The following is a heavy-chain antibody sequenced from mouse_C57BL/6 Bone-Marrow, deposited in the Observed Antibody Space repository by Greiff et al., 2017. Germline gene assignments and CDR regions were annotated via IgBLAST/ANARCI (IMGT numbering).Heavy chain of an antibody. J-gene: IGHJ1*03. CDR2: ISDGGSYT. CDR3: ARDYYDGSSYGRYFDV. V-gene: IGHV5-4*01. Sequence: DVMLVESGGGLVKPSGSLTLSCAVSGFSFSSYAMSWVRQTPEKRLEWVATISDGGSYTYYPAKVKSRFTISRDTAKKNMYLQMIHMKSENTDMYYCARDYYDGSSYGRYFDVWGTGTTVTVSS. CDR1: GFSFSSYA. D-gene: IGHD1-1*01.